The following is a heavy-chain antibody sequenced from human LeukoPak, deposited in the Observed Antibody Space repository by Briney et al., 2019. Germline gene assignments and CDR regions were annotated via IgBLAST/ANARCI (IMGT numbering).Heavy chain of an antibody. CDR1: GYTFTGYY. V-gene: IGHV1-2*02. CDR3: ARDHYDYVWGSDHNGMDV. D-gene: IGHD3-16*02. J-gene: IGHJ6*02. Sequence: ASVRVSCKASGYTFTGYYMHWVRQAPGQGLEWMGWINPNSGGTNYAQKFQGRVTMTRDTSISTAYMELSRLRSDDTAVYYCARDHYDYVWGSDHNGMDVWGQGTTVTVSS. CDR2: INPNSGGT.